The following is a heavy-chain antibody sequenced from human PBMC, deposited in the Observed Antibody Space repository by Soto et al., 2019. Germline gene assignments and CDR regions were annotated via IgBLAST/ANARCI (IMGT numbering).Heavy chain of an antibody. V-gene: IGHV2-5*02. CDR2: IYWDDDK. CDR1: GFSLSSTRVA. D-gene: IGHD3-22*01. Sequence: SGPTLVNPTQTLTLTCTFSGFSLSSTRVAVGWIRQPPGKALEWLALIYWDDDKRYSPSLKSRLTITKDTSKNQVVLTMTNMDPVDTATYYCAHSLIGYYYDSSGSNWFDPWGQGTLVTVSS. CDR3: AHSLIGYYYDSSGSNWFDP. J-gene: IGHJ5*02.